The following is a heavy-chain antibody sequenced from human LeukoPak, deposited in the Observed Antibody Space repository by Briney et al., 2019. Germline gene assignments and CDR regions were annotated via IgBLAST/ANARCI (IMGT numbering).Heavy chain of an antibody. Sequence: ASVKVSCKASGYTFTSYGITWVRQAPGQGLEWMGWISAYNGNTNYAQKLQGRVTMATDTSTSIVYMELRSLTSDDTAVYYCARVVSGSPHNWFDPWGQGTLVTVSS. J-gene: IGHJ5*02. CDR2: ISAYNGNT. V-gene: IGHV1-18*01. D-gene: IGHD3-3*01. CDR1: GYTFTSYG. CDR3: ARVVSGSPHNWFDP.